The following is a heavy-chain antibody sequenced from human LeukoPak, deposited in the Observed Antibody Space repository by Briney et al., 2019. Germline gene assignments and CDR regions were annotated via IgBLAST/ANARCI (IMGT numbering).Heavy chain of an antibody. CDR2: IYSGGST. Sequence: GGSLRLSCAASGFTVSSNYMSWVRQAPGKGLEWVSVIYSGGSTYYADSVKGRFTISRDNSKNSLYLQMNSLRAEDTAVYYCARVWAGLRYFDAGFDYWGQGTLVTVSS. D-gene: IGHD3-9*01. J-gene: IGHJ4*02. CDR1: GFTVSSNY. CDR3: ARVWAGLRYFDAGFDY. V-gene: IGHV3-53*01.